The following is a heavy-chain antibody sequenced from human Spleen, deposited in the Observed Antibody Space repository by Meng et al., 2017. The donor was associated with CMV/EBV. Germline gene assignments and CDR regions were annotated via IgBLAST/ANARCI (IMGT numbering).Heavy chain of an antibody. CDR2: IIPIFGTA. J-gene: IGHJ5*02. CDR3: ARGPLLAARPGWFDP. V-gene: IGHV1-69*12. CDR1: GGTFSSYA. D-gene: IGHD6-6*01. Sequence: QVQLVQSGAEVKKPXXXXXVXCKASGGTFSSYAISWVRQAPGQGLEWMGGIIPIFGTANYAQKFQGRVTITADESTSTAYMELSSLRSEDTAVYYCARGPLLAARPGWFDPWGQGTLVTVSS.